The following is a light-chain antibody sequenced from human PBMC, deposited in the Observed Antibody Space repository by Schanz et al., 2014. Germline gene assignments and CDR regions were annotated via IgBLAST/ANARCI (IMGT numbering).Light chain of an antibody. J-gene: IGKJ3*01. CDR1: QAISIS. CDR2: AAS. V-gene: IGKV1-16*02. Sequence: DIKMTQSPSSLSASIGDRVTITCRASQAISISLAWFQQRPGKAPKSLIYAASSLQSGVPSKFSGSGSGTDFTLTINSLQPEDFATYYCLQYNTYPLTFGPGTKVDIK. CDR3: LQYNTYPLT.